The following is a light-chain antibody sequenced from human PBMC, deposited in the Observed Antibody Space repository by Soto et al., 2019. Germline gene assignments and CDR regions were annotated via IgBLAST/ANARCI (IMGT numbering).Light chain of an antibody. CDR2: KTS. Sequence: DIQMTQSPAIVSASVGDTVTISCRASQDITPLLAWHQQKPGKTPKVLIYKTSDLENGVPERFSGGGSGTDFTLTITNLQPDDFATYYCQQYYILETFGPGTKVEV. CDR1: QDITPL. V-gene: IGKV1-5*03. J-gene: IGKJ1*01. CDR3: QQYYILET.